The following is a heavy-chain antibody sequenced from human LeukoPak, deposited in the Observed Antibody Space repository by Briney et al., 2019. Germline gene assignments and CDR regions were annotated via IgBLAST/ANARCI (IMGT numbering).Heavy chain of an antibody. CDR3: ARAGRAAGTFGY. D-gene: IGHD6-13*01. Sequence: SETLSLTCTVSGGSISSSSYYWGWIRQPPGKGLEWIGSIYYSGSTYYNPSLKSRVTISVDTSKNQFSLKLSSVTAADTAVYYCARAGRAAGTFGYWGQGTLVTVSS. CDR1: GGSISSSSYY. V-gene: IGHV4-39*01. CDR2: IYYSGST. J-gene: IGHJ4*02.